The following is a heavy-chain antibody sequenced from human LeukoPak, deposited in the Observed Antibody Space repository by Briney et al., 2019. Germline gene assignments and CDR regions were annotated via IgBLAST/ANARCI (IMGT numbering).Heavy chain of an antibody. CDR3: ARGALGYYDSSGYYYKYYFDY. Sequence: GASVKASCKASGYTFTSYYMHWVRQAPGQGLEWMGIINPSGGSTSYAQKFQGRVTMTRDTSTSTVYMELSSLRSEDTAVYYCARGALGYYDSSGYYYKYYFDYWGQGTLVTVSS. J-gene: IGHJ4*02. CDR1: GYTFTSYY. CDR2: INPSGGST. V-gene: IGHV1-46*01. D-gene: IGHD3-22*01.